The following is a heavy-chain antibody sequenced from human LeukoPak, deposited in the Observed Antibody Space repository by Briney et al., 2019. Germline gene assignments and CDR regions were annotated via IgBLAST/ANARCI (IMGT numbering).Heavy chain of an antibody. CDR1: GFTLSIYA. V-gene: IGHV3-21*01. J-gene: IGHJ3*02. CDR3: ARGEGYYDSSGYYLPAFDI. Sequence: GGSLRLSCAASGFTLSIYAMNWVRQAPGKGLEWVSSISRSGSYIFFADSVKGRFSISRDNAMNPLYLQMNSLRAEDTAVYYCARGEGYYDSSGYYLPAFDIWGQGTMVTVSS. D-gene: IGHD3-22*01. CDR2: ISRSGSYI.